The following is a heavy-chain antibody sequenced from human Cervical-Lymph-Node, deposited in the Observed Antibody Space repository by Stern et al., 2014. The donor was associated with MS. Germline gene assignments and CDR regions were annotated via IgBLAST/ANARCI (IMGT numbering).Heavy chain of an antibody. CDR1: GYIFPNYW. CDR2: IYLDASET. Sequence: EVHLVESGAEVQKSGESLKISCKASGYIFPNYWIGWVRQMPGKGLEWMGIIYLDASETRYSPSFQGHVAISADKSISTAYLQWSALQASDTAMYYCARRCGVNAADHDCWGQGTLVTVSS. D-gene: IGHD2-21*01. CDR3: ARRCGVNAADHDC. J-gene: IGHJ4*02. V-gene: IGHV5-51*01.